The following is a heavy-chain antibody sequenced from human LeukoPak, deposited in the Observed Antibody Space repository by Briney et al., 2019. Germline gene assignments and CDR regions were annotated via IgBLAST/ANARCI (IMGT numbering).Heavy chain of an antibody. J-gene: IGHJ4*02. D-gene: IGHD3-10*01. CDR3: ARWGRGFYGSGSYYHPYYFDY. Sequence: ASVKVSCKVSGYTLTELSMHWVRQAPGQGLEWMGWISAYNGNTNYAQKLQGRVTMTTDTSTSTAYMELRSLRSDDTAVYYCARWGRGFYGSGSYYHPYYFDYWGQGTLVTVSS. CDR1: GYTLTELS. CDR2: ISAYNGNT. V-gene: IGHV1-18*01.